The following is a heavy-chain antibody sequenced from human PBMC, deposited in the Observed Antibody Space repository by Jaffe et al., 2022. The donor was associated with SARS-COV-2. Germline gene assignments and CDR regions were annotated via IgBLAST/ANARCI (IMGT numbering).Heavy chain of an antibody. Sequence: EVQLVESGGGLVKPGGSLRLSCAASGFTFSSYSMNWVRQAPGKGLEWVSSISSSSSYIYYADSVKGRFTISRDNAKNSLYLQMNSLRAEDTAVYYCARDRGGVVIEYYFDYWGQGTLVTVSS. V-gene: IGHV3-21*01. D-gene: IGHD3-22*01. CDR3: ARDRGGVVIEYYFDY. CDR1: GFTFSSYS. CDR2: ISSSSSYI. J-gene: IGHJ4*02.